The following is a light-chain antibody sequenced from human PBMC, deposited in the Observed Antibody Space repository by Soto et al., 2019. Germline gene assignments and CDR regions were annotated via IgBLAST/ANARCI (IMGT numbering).Light chain of an antibody. J-gene: IGLJ2*01. V-gene: IGLV4-69*01. CDR3: QTWGTGIVV. Sequence: QLVLTQSPSASASLGASVKLTCTLSSGHSSYAIAWHQQQPEKGPRYFMKLNSDGSHSKGDGIPDRFSGSSSAAERYLTISNLQSEDEADYYCQTWGTGIVVFGGGTKLTVL. CDR1: SGHSSYA. CDR2: LNSDGSH.